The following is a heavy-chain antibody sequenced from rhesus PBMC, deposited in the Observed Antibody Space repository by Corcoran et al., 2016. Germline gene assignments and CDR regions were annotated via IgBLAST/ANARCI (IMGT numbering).Heavy chain of an antibody. CDR2: INPNNGNT. CDR3: TRDLRRRFDV. V-gene: IGHV1S9*01. CDR1: GYTFTSYY. J-gene: IGHJ5-1*01. Sequence: QVQLVQAGAEVKKPGASVKLSCKASGYTFTSYYITWVRPAPGQVLEGMGWINPNNGNTGYAQKFQGRVTMTRDTSTSTAYMELSSLRSEDTAVYYCTRDLRRRFDVWGPGVLVTVSS. D-gene: IGHD2-39*01.